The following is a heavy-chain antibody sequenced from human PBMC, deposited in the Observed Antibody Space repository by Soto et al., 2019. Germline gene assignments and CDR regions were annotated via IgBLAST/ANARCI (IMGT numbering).Heavy chain of an antibody. CDR2: IYYSGST. Sequence: SETLSLTCTVSGGSISSYYWSLIRQPPGKGLEWIGYIYYSGSTNYNPSLQSRVSVSVDTSKNQFSLKVYSVTVADTAVYYCVRRSHTIWPPYWGHGTQVTAPQ. V-gene: IGHV4-59*08. CDR1: GGSISSYY. D-gene: IGHD2-2*01. CDR3: VRRSHTIWPPY. J-gene: IGHJ4*01.